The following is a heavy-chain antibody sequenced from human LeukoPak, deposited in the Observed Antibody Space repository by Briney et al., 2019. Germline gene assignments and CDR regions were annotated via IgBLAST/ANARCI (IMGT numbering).Heavy chain of an antibody. CDR1: GGCISSYY. V-gene: IGHV4-59*01. CDR3: ARDKREYYYDSSGAYGMDV. CDR2: IYYSGST. D-gene: IGHD3-22*01. Sequence: PSETLSLTCTVSGGCISSYYWSWIRQPPGKGLEWIGYIYYSGSTNYNPSLKSRVTMSVDTSKNQFSLKLSSVTAADTAVYYCARDKREYYYDSSGAYGMDVWGQGTTVTVSS. J-gene: IGHJ6*02.